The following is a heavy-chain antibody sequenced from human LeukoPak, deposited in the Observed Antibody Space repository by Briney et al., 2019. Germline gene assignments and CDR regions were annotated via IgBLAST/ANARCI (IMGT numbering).Heavy chain of an antibody. CDR1: GGSISSYY. V-gene: IGHV4-59*01. D-gene: IGHD6-19*01. CDR3: ARVEQWPENGYWFDP. J-gene: IGHJ5*02. CDR2: IYYSGST. Sequence: SETLSLTCTVSGGSISSYYWSWIRQPPGKGLEWIGYIYYSGSTNYNPSLKSRVTISVDTSKNQFSLKLSSVTAADTAVYYCARVEQWPENGYWFDPWGQGTLVTVSS.